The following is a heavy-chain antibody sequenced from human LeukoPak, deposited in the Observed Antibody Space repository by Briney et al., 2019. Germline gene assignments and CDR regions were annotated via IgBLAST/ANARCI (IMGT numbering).Heavy chain of an antibody. J-gene: IGHJ5*02. D-gene: IGHD3-10*01. CDR2: IYTSGST. V-gene: IGHV4-4*07. CDR1: GGSISSYY. Sequence: SSETLSPTCTLSGGSISSYYWSWIRPPAGKGLEWIVRIYTSGSTNSTPSLKSRVNMSVDTPKSQFSLKLSSVAAADAAVYYCARGRYYYGSATSTWGQGTLGTVS. CDR3: ARGRYYYGSATST.